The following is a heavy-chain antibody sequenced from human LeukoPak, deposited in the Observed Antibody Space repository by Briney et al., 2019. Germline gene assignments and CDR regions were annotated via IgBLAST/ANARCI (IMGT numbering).Heavy chain of an antibody. CDR1: GYTFTSYY. CDR3: AASSWYESWFGP. D-gene: IGHD6-13*01. Sequence: ASVKVSCKASGYTFTSYYMHWVRQAPGKGLDWMGIINPSGGSTCYAQKFQGRVTMTRDTSTSTVYMELSSLRSEDTAVYYCAASSWYESWFGPWGQGTLVTVSS. V-gene: IGHV1-46*01. J-gene: IGHJ5*02. CDR2: INPSGGST.